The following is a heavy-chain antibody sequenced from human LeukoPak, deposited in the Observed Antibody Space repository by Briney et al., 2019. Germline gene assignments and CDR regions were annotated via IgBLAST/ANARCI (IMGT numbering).Heavy chain of an antibody. CDR1: GFTFSSYA. D-gene: IGHD6-19*01. CDR3: AEGTGSGYSSSGL. J-gene: IGHJ4*02. V-gene: IGHV3-23*01. CDR2: ISGSGGST. Sequence: GGSLRLSCAASGFTFSSYAMSWVRQAPGKGLEWVSAISGSGGSTYYADSVKGRFTISRDNSENTLYLQMNSLRAEDTAVYYCAEGTGSGYSSSGLWGQGTLVTVSS.